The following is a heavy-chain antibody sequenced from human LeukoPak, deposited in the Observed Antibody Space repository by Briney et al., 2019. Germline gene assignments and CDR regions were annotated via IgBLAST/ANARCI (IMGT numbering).Heavy chain of an antibody. J-gene: IGHJ6*03. CDR1: GYTFTSYG. CDR3: ARDRSGSYINYYYYYMDV. D-gene: IGHD3-10*01. CDR2: ISAYNGNT. V-gene: IGHV1-18*01. Sequence: EASVKVSCKASGYTFTSYGISWVRQAPGQGLEWMGWISAYNGNTNYALKLQGRVTMTTDTSTSTAYMELRSLRSDDTAVYYCARDRSGSYINYYYYYMDVWGKGTTVTVSS.